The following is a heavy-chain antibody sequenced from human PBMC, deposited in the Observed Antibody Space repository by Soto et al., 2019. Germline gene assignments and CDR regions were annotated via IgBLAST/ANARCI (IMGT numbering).Heavy chain of an antibody. Sequence: QVQLVQSGAEVKKPGASVKVSCKASGYTFTSHGISWVRQAPGQGLEWMGWINAYDGNTNYAQKLQGRVTMTTDTSTNTAYMELRSRRSDDTAVYYCATTVSYNWFDPWGQGTLVTVSS. CDR1: GYTFTSHG. D-gene: IGHD6-6*01. CDR3: ATTVSYNWFDP. J-gene: IGHJ5*02. V-gene: IGHV1-18*01. CDR2: INAYDGNT.